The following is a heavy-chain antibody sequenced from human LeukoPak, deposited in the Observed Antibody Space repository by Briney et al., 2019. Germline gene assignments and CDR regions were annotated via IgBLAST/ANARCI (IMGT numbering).Heavy chain of an antibody. CDR2: IYHSGST. V-gene: IGHV4-4*02. CDR3: AGHSGYDFYFDY. CDR1: GGSISSSNW. J-gene: IGHJ4*02. D-gene: IGHD5-12*01. Sequence: PSETLSLTCAVSGGSISSSNWWSWVRQPPGKGLEWIGEIYHSGSTNYNPSLKSRVTISVDTSKNQFSLKLSSVTAADTAVYYCAGHSGYDFYFDYWGQGTLVTVSS.